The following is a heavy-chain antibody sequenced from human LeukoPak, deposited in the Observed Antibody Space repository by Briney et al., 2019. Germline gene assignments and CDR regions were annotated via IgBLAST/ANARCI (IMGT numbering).Heavy chain of an antibody. V-gene: IGHV4-4*07. J-gene: IGHJ5*02. CDR2: IHTSGSA. CDR1: GSSFNTYY. CDR3: ARDIGCLKDEDYA. Sequence: SETLSLTRRVSGSSFNTYYWSWIRQPAGKALEWIGRIHTSGSADYSPSLQSRVTISVDMSKKEFSLKLTSVTAADTAVYYCARDIGCLKDEDYAWGQGTLVTVSS. D-gene: IGHD3-16*01.